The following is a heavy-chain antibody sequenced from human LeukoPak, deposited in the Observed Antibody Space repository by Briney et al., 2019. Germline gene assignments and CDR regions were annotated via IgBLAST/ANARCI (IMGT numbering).Heavy chain of an antibody. CDR3: ARGLTVTTRHSFDY. CDR2: ISGSGSTI. Sequence: GGSLRLSCAASGFIFSSYEMNWVRQALGKGLEWVSYISGSGSTIYYPDSVRGRFTISRDNAKNSLYLQMNSLRAEDTAVYYCARGLTVTTRHSFDYWGQGALVTVSS. J-gene: IGHJ4*02. V-gene: IGHV3-48*03. D-gene: IGHD4-17*01. CDR1: GFIFSSYE.